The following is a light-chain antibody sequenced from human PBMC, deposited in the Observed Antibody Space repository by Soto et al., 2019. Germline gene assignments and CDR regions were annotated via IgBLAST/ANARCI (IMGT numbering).Light chain of an antibody. V-gene: IGLV2-23*01. CDR3: CSYTGSSVV. CDR2: EGS. J-gene: IGLJ2*01. CDR1: SSHVGSYNL. Sequence: QSALTQPASVSGSPGQSITISCTGTSSHVGSYNLVSWYQQHPGKAPKLMVYEGSQRHSGVANRFSGSKSGNTASLTISGLQAEDEVYYYLCSYTGSSVVFGGGTKLTVL.